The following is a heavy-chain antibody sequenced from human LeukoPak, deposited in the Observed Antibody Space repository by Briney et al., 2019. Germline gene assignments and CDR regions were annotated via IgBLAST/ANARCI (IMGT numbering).Heavy chain of an antibody. V-gene: IGHV1-8*01. D-gene: IGHD1-26*01. CDR2: MNPNSGNT. J-gene: IGHJ6*02. CDR1: GYTFTSYD. CDR3: AGGYGIVGATTDYYYGMDV. Sequence: ASVKVSCKASGYTFTSYDINWVRQATGQGLEWMGWMNPNSGNTGYAQKFQGRVTMTRNTSISTAYMELSSLRSEDTAVYYCAGGYGIVGATTDYYYGMDVWGQGTTVTVSS.